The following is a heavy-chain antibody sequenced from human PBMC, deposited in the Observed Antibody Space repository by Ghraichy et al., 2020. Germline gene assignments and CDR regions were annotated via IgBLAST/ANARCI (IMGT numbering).Heavy chain of an antibody. V-gene: IGHV1-18*04. D-gene: IGHD3-22*01. Sequence: ASVKVSCKASGYTFTSYGISWVRQAPGQGLEWMGWISAYNGNTNYAQKLQGRVTMTTDTSTSTAYMELRSLRSDDTAVYYCARDWRPTYYYDSSGYYYTYWGQGTLVTVSS. J-gene: IGHJ4*02. CDR3: ARDWRPTYYYDSSGYYYTY. CDR1: GYTFTSYG. CDR2: ISAYNGNT.